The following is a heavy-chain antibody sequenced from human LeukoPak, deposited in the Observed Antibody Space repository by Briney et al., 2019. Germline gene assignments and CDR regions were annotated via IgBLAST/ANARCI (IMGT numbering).Heavy chain of an antibody. Sequence: ASVKVSCKASGGTFSSYAISWVRQAPGQGLEWMGWMNPNSGNTGYAQKFQGGVTITRNTSISTAYMELSSLRSEDTAVYYCARAAYYDFWSGYLDYYYYMDVWGKGTTVTVSS. D-gene: IGHD3-3*01. J-gene: IGHJ6*03. CDR2: MNPNSGNT. CDR1: GGTFSSYA. CDR3: ARAAYYDFWSGYLDYYYYMDV. V-gene: IGHV1-8*03.